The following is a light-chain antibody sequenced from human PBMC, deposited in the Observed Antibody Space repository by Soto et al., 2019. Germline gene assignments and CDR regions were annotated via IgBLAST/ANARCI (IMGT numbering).Light chain of an antibody. J-gene: IGKJ1*01. V-gene: IGKV1-5*03. CDR3: QQYNSYPWT. CDR1: PTISRW. CDR2: ETS. Sequence: DIQMTQSPSTLSASVGDRVTITCRASPTISRWLAWYQQIPGRVPKLLIYETSILQSGVPSRLSGSWSGTDFTLTISSLQPDDSATYYCQQYNSYPWTFGQGTKVDIK.